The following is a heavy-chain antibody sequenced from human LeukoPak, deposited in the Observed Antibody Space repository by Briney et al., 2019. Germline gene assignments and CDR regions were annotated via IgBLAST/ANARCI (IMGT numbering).Heavy chain of an antibody. CDR3: PRGITMVRSALDY. V-gene: IGHV3-30-3*01. J-gene: IGHJ4*02. Sequence: HPGGSLRLSCAASGFTFSSYAMHWVRQAPGKGLEWVAVISYDGSNKYYADSVKGRFTISRDNSKNTLYLQMNSLRAEDTAVYYCPRGITMVRSALDYWGQGTLVTVSS. CDR2: ISYDGSNK. CDR1: GFTFSSYA. D-gene: IGHD3-10*01.